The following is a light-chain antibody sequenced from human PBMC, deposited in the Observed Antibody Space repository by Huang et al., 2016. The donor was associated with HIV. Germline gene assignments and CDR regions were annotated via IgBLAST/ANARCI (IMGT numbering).Light chain of an antibody. CDR1: PSVSSS. CDR2: GAS. V-gene: IGKV3-15*01. Sequence: DIVMTQSPATLSASPGERVTLSCRASPSVSSSLAWFQQKPGQPPRLLIYGASTRATGIPPRFSGSGSETEFTLTINSLQSEDFAFYYCQQYNNWPPDPTFGQGTKLDI. J-gene: IGKJ2*01. CDR3: QQYNNWPPDPT.